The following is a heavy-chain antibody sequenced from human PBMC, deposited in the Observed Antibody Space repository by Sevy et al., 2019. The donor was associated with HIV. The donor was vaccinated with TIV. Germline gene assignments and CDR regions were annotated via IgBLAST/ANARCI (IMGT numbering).Heavy chain of an antibody. D-gene: IGHD3-10*01. CDR2: ISFSSNYI. CDR3: ARPYGSGSWEAFDI. CDR1: GFTFNSYT. V-gene: IGHV3-21*01. Sequence: GGSLRLSCAASGFTFNSYTMNWVRQAPGKGLEWVSSISFSSNYIYYADSVKGRFTISRDNAQNSLYLQMNSLRAEDTAIDYCARPYGSGSWEAFDIWGQGTMVTVSS. J-gene: IGHJ3*02.